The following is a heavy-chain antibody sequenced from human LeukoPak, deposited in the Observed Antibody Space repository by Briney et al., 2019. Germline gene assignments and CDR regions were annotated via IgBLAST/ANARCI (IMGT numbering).Heavy chain of an antibody. CDR2: IVPILGVG. CDR1: GGTFSSYA. CDR3: ARVGRKNSSGYDPGSLDY. Sequence: SVKVCCKASGGTFSSYAISWVREAPGQGLGWRGRIVPILGVGTYAQKFPGRVTITADKSTSTTYMELSRLMSEATAVYYCARVGRKNSSGYDPGSLDYWGQGTLVTVSS. J-gene: IGHJ4*02. V-gene: IGHV1-69*04. D-gene: IGHD5-12*01.